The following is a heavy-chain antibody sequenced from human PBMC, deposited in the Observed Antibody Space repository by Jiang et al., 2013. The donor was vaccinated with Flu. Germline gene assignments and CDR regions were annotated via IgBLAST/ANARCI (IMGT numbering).Heavy chain of an antibody. CDR2: IKQDGSEK. D-gene: IGHD6-19*01. CDR3: ACPGYSSGWSLDY. J-gene: IGHJ4*02. CDR1: GFTFSSYW. Sequence: VQLLESGGGLVQPGGSLRLSCAASGFTFSSYWMSWVRQAPGKGLEWVANIKQDGSEKYYVDSVKGRFTISRDNAKNSLYLQMNSLRAEDTAVYYCACPGYSSGWSLDYWGQGTLVTVSS. V-gene: IGHV3-7*01.